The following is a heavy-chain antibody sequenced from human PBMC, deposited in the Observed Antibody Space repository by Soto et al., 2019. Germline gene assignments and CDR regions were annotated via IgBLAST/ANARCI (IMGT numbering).Heavy chain of an antibody. Sequence: PGGSLRLSCAASGFTFSNYGMHWVRQAPGKGLEWVAVISYDGSNKYYADSVKGRVTISRDNSKNTLYLQMNSLRVEDTAVYYCGTGYCSAGSCAIDDWGQGTLVTVSS. CDR3: GTGYCSAGSCAIDD. D-gene: IGHD2-15*01. CDR2: ISYDGSNK. V-gene: IGHV3-30*03. CDR1: GFTFSNYG. J-gene: IGHJ4*02.